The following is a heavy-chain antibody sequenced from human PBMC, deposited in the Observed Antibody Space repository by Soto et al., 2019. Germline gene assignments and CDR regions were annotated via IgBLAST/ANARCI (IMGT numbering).Heavy chain of an antibody. D-gene: IGHD1-26*01. Sequence: GGSLRLSCAASGFTFSSYAMSWVRQAPGKGLEWVSAISGSGGSTYYADSAKGRFTISRDNSKNTLYLQMNSLTAEDTAVYYCAKDLMSVGATWLDYWGQGTLVTVSS. CDR2: ISGSGGST. V-gene: IGHV3-23*01. CDR1: GFTFSSYA. J-gene: IGHJ4*02. CDR3: AKDLMSVGATWLDY.